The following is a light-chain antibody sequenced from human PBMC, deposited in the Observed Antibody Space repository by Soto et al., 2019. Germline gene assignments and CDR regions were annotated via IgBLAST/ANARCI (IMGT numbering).Light chain of an antibody. J-gene: IGKJ3*01. Sequence: DIVMTQSPDSRAVSLGERATINCKSSQRVLYSSNNKNYLAWYQQKPGQPPKLLIYWASTRESGVPDRFGGSGSGTDFTLTISSLQAEDVAVYYCQQYYSTPANVGPGTKVDIK. CDR3: QQYYSTPAN. CDR2: WAS. V-gene: IGKV4-1*01. CDR1: QRVLYSSNNKNY.